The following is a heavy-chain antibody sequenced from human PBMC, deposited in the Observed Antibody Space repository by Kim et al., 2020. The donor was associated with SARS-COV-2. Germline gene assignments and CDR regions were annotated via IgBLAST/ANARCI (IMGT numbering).Heavy chain of an antibody. V-gene: IGHV3-21*01. CDR2: ISSSSSYI. Sequence: GGSLRLSCAASGFTFSSSSMNWVRQAPGKGLEWVSSISSSSSYIYYADSMKGRFTISRDNAKTSLYLQMNILRAEDTAGYYCARALKYTILGVVIRQAFDDWGQGTLVTVSS. J-gene: IGHJ4*02. CDR3: ARALKYTILGVVIRQAFDD. D-gene: IGHD3-3*01. CDR1: GFTFSSSS.